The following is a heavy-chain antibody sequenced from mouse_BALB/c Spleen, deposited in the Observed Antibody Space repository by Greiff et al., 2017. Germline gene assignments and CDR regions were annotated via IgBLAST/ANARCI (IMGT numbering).Heavy chain of an antibody. J-gene: IGHJ3*01. CDR3: ARVSLGFAY. V-gene: IGHV5-9-4*01. Sequence: EVQRVESGGGLVKPGGSLKLSCAASGFTFSSYAMSWVRQSPEKRLEWVAEISSGGSYTYYPDTVTGRFTISRDNAKNTLYLEMSSLRSEDTAMYYCARVSLGFAYWGQGTLVTVSA. CDR1: GFTFSSYA. CDR2: ISSGGSYT.